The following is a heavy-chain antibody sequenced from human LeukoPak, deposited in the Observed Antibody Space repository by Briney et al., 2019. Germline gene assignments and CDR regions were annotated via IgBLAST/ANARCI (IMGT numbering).Heavy chain of an antibody. CDR1: GFTFTNYL. J-gene: IGHJ4*02. CDR2: IKEDGSTK. Sequence: GGSLRLSCATSGFTFTNYLMSWVRQAPGKGLEWVANIKEDGSTKWYVDPARGRFTISRDNAKNSLYLQMDGLRAEDTAVYYCARDRESNWYPYLDAWGQGTLVTVSP. CDR3: ARDRESNWYPYLDA. V-gene: IGHV3-7*01. D-gene: IGHD6-13*01.